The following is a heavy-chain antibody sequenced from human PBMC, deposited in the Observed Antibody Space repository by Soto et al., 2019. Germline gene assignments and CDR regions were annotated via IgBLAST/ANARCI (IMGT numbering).Heavy chain of an antibody. CDR3: AKRGDIVEVSSKFVGYGMEV. D-gene: IGHD2-2*01. J-gene: IGHJ6*02. Sequence: RRCCAASLFTFIKYAIIGVHQAPGKGVEWVSRISGNGGDINYADSVKGRFTISRDNSKNTLYLQMNSLRAEDTAVYYCAKRGDIVEVSSKFVGYGMEVWGQGTTVTVSS. CDR2: ISGNGGDI. CDR1: LFTFIKYA. V-gene: IGHV3-23*01.